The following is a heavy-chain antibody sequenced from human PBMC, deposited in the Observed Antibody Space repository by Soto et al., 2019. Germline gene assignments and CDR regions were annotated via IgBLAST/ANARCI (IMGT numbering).Heavy chain of an antibody. V-gene: IGHV1-69*13. Sequence: SVKVSCKASGGTFSSYAISWVRQAPGQGLEWMGGIIPIFGTANYAQKFQGRVTITADESTSTAYMELSSLRSEDTAVYYCASPSSGWYYFDYWGQGTLVTVSS. CDR2: IIPIFGTA. J-gene: IGHJ4*02. CDR1: GGTFSSYA. D-gene: IGHD6-19*01. CDR3: ASPSSGWYYFDY.